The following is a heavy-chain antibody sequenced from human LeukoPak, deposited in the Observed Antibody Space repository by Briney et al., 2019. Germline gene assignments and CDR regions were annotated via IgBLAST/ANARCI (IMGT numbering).Heavy chain of an antibody. D-gene: IGHD3-10*01. CDR3: AKPRDYYGPFAY. V-gene: IGHV3-23*01. CDR1: GFTFSSYA. Sequence: PGRSLRLSCAASGFTFSSYAMSSVRQAPGKGLEWVSAISGNGGTTYYADSVKGRFTISRDNSKNTLYLQMNSLRAEDTAVYYCAKPRDYYGPFAYWGQGTLVTVSS. CDR2: ISGNGGTT. J-gene: IGHJ4*02.